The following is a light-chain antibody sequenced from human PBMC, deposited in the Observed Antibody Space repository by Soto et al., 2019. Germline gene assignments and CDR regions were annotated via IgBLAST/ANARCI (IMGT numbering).Light chain of an antibody. J-gene: IGKJ1*01. CDR2: QAS. V-gene: IGKV1-5*03. Sequence: IRMTQSPSSLSASTGDTVTITCRASQSTSSYLAWYQQKPGKAPKLLIYQASSLENGVPSRFSGSGSGTEFSLTISSLQPDDFATYYCQQYSSHSTFGQGTKVDIK. CDR1: QSTSSY. CDR3: QQYSSHST.